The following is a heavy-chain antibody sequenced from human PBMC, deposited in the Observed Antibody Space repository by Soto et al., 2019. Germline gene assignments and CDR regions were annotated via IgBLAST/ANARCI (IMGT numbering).Heavy chain of an antibody. CDR1: GFTFVGYA. D-gene: IGHD1-26*01. CDR2: ISGGGSRR. J-gene: IGHJ4*02. CDR3: AKDLGGTYYVYDH. V-gene: IGHV3-23*01. Sequence: GGSLRLSCAASGFTFVGYAMSWVRQAPGKGMEWVSTISGGGSRRYYADSVKGRFTISGDNSNSILYLDMNSLRAEDTAIYYCAKDLGGTYYVYDHWGQGTLVTVSS.